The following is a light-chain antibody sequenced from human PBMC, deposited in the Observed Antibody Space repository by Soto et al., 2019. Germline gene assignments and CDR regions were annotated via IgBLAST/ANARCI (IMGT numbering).Light chain of an antibody. V-gene: IGLV1-40*01. CDR2: GNS. CDR1: SSNIGAGYD. Sequence: QSVLTQPPSVSGAPGQSVTISCTGSSSNIGAGYDVHWYQQLPGTAPKLLIYGNSNRPSGIPDRFSGSKSGTSASLVITGLQAEDEADYYCQSYDSSLSGSRVFGGGTKLTVL. J-gene: IGLJ2*01. CDR3: QSYDSSLSGSRV.